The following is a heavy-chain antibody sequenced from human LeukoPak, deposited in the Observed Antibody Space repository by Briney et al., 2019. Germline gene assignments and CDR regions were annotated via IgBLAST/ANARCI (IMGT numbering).Heavy chain of an antibody. J-gene: IGHJ6*04. V-gene: IGHV1-69*01. D-gene: IGHD2-15*01. CDR1: GGTFSIYA. CDR3: ARNSGCSGGSCYFYSYYGMDV. CDR2: IIPIFGTA. Sequence: GASVKVSCKASGGTFSIYAISWVRQAPGQGLEWMGGIIPIFGTANYAQKFQGRVTITADESTSTAYMELSSLRSEDTAVYYCARNSGCSGGSCYFYSYYGMDVWGKGTTVTVSS.